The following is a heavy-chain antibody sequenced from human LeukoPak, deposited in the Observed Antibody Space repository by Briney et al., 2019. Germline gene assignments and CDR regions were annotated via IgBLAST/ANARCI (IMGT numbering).Heavy chain of an antibody. V-gene: IGHV1-2*02. CDR2: INPNSGDT. D-gene: IGHD5-24*01. Sequence: GASVKVSCKSSGYTFTDYYMHWVRQAPGQGLEWMGWINPNSGDTNYAQKFRGRVIVTRDTSISTAYMELSRLRSDDTAVYYCAREWVNGFLNWGQGTLVTVSS. J-gene: IGHJ4*02. CDR3: AREWVNGFLN. CDR1: GYTFTDYY.